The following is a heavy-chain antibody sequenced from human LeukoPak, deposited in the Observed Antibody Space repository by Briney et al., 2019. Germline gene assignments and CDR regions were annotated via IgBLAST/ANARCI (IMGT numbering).Heavy chain of an antibody. V-gene: IGHV1-69*05. CDR1: GGTFSSYA. J-gene: IGHJ6*03. Sequence: SVKVSCKASGGTFSSYAISWVRQAPGQGLEWMGGIIPIFGTANYAQKFQGRVTITTDESTSTAYMELSSLRSEDTAVYYCARAIGQRPYYYYYYMDVWGKGNTVTVSS. CDR2: IIPIFGTA. CDR3: ARAIGQRPYYYYYYMDV.